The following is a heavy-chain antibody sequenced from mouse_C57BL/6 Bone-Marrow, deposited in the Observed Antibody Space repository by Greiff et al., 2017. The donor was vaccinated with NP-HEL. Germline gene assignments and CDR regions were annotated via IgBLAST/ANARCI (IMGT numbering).Heavy chain of an antibody. D-gene: IGHD1-1*01. Sequence: VQLQQSGAELVRPGASVKLSCTASGFNITDDYMHWVKQRPEQGLEWIGWIDPENGDTEYASKFPGKATITVDTSSTTAYLQLRSMTSDDTAVYYCTNYCGNSYGCFDVWGAGTTVTVSS. CDR2: IDPENGDT. CDR3: TNYCGNSYGCFDV. V-gene: IGHV14-4*01. J-gene: IGHJ1*01. CDR1: GFNITDDY.